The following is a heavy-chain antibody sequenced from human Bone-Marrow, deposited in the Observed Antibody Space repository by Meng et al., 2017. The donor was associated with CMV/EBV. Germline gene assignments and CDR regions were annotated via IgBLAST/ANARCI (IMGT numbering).Heavy chain of an antibody. V-gene: IGHV3-11*01. CDR3: ARVGRGSGYSSSWDY. D-gene: IGHD6-13*01. CDR2: ISSSGSTI. Sequence: GESLKISCAASGFTFSDYYMSWIRQAPGKGLEWVSYISSSGSTIYYADSVKGRFTISRDNAKNSLYLQMNSLRAEDTALYYCARVGRGSGYSSSWDYWGQGTLVTVSS. CDR1: GFTFSDYY. J-gene: IGHJ4*02.